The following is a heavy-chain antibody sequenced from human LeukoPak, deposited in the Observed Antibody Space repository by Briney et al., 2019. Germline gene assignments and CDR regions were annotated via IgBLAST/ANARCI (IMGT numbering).Heavy chain of an antibody. CDR1: GGSLSGYY. J-gene: IGHJ5*02. D-gene: IGHD5-24*01. CDR3: ARGRRGWLQLRGTNWVDP. V-gene: IGHV4-34*01. Sequence: SETLSLTCAVYGGSLSGYYWSWIRQPPGKGLEWIGEINHSGSTNYNPSLKSRVTISVDTSKNQFSLKLSSVTAADTAVYYCARGRRGWLQLRGTNWVDPWGQGTLVTVSS. CDR2: INHSGST.